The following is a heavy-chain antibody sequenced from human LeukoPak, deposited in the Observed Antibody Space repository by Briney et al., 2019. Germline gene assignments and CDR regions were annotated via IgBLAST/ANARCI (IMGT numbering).Heavy chain of an antibody. CDR2: IYPYSGDT. CDR1: GYTFTGYY. V-gene: IGHV1-2*02. J-gene: IGHJ3*02. Sequence: ASVKVSCKASGYTFTGYYIHWVRRAPGQGLEWMGWIYPYSGDTNYAQNFQGRVTITRDTSISTAYMELSSLKSDDTAVYYCARDRNSGSSLDIWGQGTMLTVSS. CDR3: ARDRNSGSSLDI. D-gene: IGHD6-6*01.